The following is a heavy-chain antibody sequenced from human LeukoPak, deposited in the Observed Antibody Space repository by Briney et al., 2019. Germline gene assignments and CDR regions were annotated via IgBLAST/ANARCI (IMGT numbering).Heavy chain of an antibody. CDR1: GFTFSDYY. CDR2: ISSSGSTI. V-gene: IGHV3-11*01. D-gene: IGHD2-21*02. CDR3: ARDGDCGGDCSSGMDV. Sequence: PGGSLRLSCAASGFTFSDYYMSWIRQAPGQGLEWVSYISSSGSTIYYADSVKCRFTISRDNAKNSLYQQMNSLRAEDTAVYYCARDGDCGGDCSSGMDVWGQGTTVTVSS. J-gene: IGHJ6*02.